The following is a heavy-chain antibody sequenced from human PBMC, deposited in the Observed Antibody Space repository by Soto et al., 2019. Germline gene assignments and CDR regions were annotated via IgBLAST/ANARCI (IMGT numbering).Heavy chain of an antibody. D-gene: IGHD2-8*01. CDR2: LSDSGGSI. CDR1: GFTFNRLA. V-gene: IGHV3-23*01. Sequence: PGGSLRLSCTASGFTFNRLAMTWVRQAPGKGLEWVSGLSDSGGSIYYADSVKGRFTISRDNSMNTLYLQMNTLRAEDTAVYYCAKVSSAWYAGFFDLWGQGTLVTVSS. J-gene: IGHJ4*02. CDR3: AKVSSAWYAGFFDL.